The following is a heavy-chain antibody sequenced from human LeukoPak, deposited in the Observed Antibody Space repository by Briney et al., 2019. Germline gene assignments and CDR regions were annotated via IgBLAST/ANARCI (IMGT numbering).Heavy chain of an antibody. V-gene: IGHV3-11*04. CDR3: ARNYYDSSGYSYYFDY. D-gene: IGHD3-22*01. Sequence: AGGSLRLSCVASGFTFGDYYMNWIRQAPGKGLECVSYISSSGSNIYHADSVKGRFTISRDNSKNTLYLQMNSLRAEDTAVYYCARNYYDSSGYSYYFDYWGQGTLVTVSS. CDR2: ISSSGSNI. J-gene: IGHJ4*02. CDR1: GFTFGDYY.